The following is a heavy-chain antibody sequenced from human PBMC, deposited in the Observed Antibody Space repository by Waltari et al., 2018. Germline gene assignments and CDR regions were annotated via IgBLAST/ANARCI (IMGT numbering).Heavy chain of an antibody. D-gene: IGHD1-1*01. CDR1: GYMFRNFG. J-gene: IGHJ5*02. V-gene: IGHV1-18*01. CDR3: ARDRRDDNNSVRWLDP. CDR2: ISAYNGNT. Sequence: QIQLVQSGGEVKKPGASVSVSCTASGYMFRNFGIFWVRQAPGQGLEYMGWISAYNGNTNYAQNFQGRLTLTTDTSASTAYMELSSLTSDDTAVYFCARDRRDDNNSVRWLDPWGQGTLVTVSS.